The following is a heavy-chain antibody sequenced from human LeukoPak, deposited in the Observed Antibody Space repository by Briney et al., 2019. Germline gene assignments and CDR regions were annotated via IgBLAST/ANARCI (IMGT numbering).Heavy chain of an antibody. CDR2: INTSGGST. V-gene: IGHV3-23*01. CDR1: GFTFRHYD. J-gene: IGHJ4*02. Sequence: GWSLRLSCVASGFTFRHYDMSWVRQAPGKGLEWVSSINTSGGSTYYADSLQGRFTISRDNSKNTLHLQMNNVRAEDTALYYCMKLPTMIIVIDTDFEYWGQGAQVTVSS. CDR3: MKLPTMIIVIDTDFEY. D-gene: IGHD2-21*01.